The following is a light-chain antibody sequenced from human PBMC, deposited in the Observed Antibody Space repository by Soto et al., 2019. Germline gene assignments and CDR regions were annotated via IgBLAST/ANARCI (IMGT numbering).Light chain of an antibody. CDR3: QQYGSSPPYT. Sequence: EIVLTQSPGTLSLFPGEGATLSCRASQSVSSNYLAWYQQKPGQAPRLLIFGASNRASDIPDRFSGSGSGTDFTLTISRLEPEDFAVYYCQQYGSSPPYTFGQGTKLEIK. J-gene: IGKJ2*01. CDR1: QSVSSNY. CDR2: GAS. V-gene: IGKV3-20*01.